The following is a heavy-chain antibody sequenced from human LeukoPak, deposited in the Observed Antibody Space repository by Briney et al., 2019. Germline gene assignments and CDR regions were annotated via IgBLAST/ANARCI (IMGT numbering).Heavy chain of an antibody. CDR2: IRYDGSNK. CDR3: AKVAVVVITTYYFDY. D-gene: IGHD3-22*01. J-gene: IGHJ4*02. V-gene: IGHV3-30*02. CDR1: GLTFRNYG. Sequence: PGGSLRLSCAASGLTFRNYGMSWVRQAPGKGLEWVAFIRYDGSNKYYADSVKGRFTISRDNSKNTLYLQMNSLRAEDTAVYYCAKVAVVVITTYYFDYWGQGTLVTVSS.